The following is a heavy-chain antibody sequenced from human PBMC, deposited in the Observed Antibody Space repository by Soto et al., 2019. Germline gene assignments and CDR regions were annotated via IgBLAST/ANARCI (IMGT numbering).Heavy chain of an antibody. J-gene: IGHJ6*03. CDR3: AKDGTMVRGVITYYYYYYMDV. V-gene: IGHV3-9*01. Sequence: DVQLVESGGGLVQPGRSLRLSCAASGFTFDDYAMHWVRQAPGKGLEWVSGISWNSGSIGYADSVKGRFTISRDNAKNSLYLQMNSLRAEATALYYCAKDGTMVRGVITYYYYYYMDVWGKGTTVTVSS. CDR1: GFTFDDYA. D-gene: IGHD3-10*01. CDR2: ISWNSGSI.